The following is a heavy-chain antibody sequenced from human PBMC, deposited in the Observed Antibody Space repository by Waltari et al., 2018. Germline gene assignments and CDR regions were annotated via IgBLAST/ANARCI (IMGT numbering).Heavy chain of an antibody. CDR3: ARESGVGATGYYFDY. J-gene: IGHJ4*02. V-gene: IGHV4-34*01. CDR2: INHSGST. CDR1: GGSFSGYY. Sequence: QVQLQQWGAGLLKPSETLSLTCAVYGGSFSGYYWSWIRQPPGKGLEWIGEINHSGSTNYHPSLKSRVTISVDTSKNQFSLKLSSVTAADTAVYYGARESGVGATGYYFDYWGQGTLVTVSS. D-gene: IGHD1-26*01.